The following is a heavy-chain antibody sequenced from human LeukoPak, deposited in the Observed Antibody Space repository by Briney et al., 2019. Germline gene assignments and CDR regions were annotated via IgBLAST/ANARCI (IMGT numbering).Heavy chain of an antibody. V-gene: IGHV3-23*01. J-gene: IGHJ4*02. Sequence: GGSLRLSCAASGFTVSSYAMSWVRQAPGKGLEWVSAISGSGGSTYYADSVKGRFTISRDNSKNTLYLQMNSLRAEDTAVYYCAKDSPQGIAVAGTFDYWGQGTLVTVSS. CDR2: ISGSGGST. CDR1: GFTVSSYA. CDR3: AKDSPQGIAVAGTFDY. D-gene: IGHD6-19*01.